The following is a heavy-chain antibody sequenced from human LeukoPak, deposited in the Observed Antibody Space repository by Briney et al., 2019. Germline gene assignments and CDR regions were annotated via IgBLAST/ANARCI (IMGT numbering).Heavy chain of an antibody. V-gene: IGHV3-73*01. CDR3: AKDPSLKSGSRPPDYYDSSGYPNWFDP. J-gene: IGHJ5*02. CDR1: GFTFSGSA. D-gene: IGHD3-22*01. Sequence: GGSLKLSCAASGFTFSGSAMHWARQASGKGLEWVGRIRSRPNTYATPNPNATAYAASVKGRFTISRDDSKNTAYLQMHSLKTEDTAVYYCAKDPSLKSGSRPPDYYDSSGYPNWFDPWGQGTLVTVSS. CDR2: IRSRPNTYATPNPNAT.